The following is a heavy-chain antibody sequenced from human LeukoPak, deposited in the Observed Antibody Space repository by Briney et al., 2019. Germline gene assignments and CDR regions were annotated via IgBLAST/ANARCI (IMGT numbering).Heavy chain of an antibody. CDR2: INPSGGST. Sequence: ASVKVSCKASGYTFTSYYMHWVRQAPGQGLEWMGIINPSGGSTNYAQRFQGGVTMTRDTSTSTVYMELSSLRSEDTAVYYCARGFVTMVRGVIYYYYGMDVWGQGTTVTVSS. CDR1: GYTFTSYY. D-gene: IGHD3-10*01. CDR3: ARGFVTMVRGVIYYYYGMDV. J-gene: IGHJ6*02. V-gene: IGHV1-46*01.